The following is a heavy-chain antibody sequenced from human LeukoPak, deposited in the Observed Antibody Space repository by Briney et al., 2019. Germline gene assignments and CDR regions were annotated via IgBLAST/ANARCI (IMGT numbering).Heavy chain of an antibody. CDR1: GGSISSYY. CDR2: IYYSGST. Sequence: SETLSLTFTVSGGSISSYYWSWIRQPPGKGLEWIGYIYYSGSTNYNPSPKSRVTISVDTSKNQFSLKLSSVTAADTAVYYCARGSGYSSGWYSAFDIWGQGTMVTVSS. D-gene: IGHD6-19*01. CDR3: ARGSGYSSGWYSAFDI. V-gene: IGHV4-59*01. J-gene: IGHJ3*02.